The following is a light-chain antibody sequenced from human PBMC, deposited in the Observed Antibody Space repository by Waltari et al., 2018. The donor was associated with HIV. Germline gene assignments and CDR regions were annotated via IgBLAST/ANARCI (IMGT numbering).Light chain of an antibody. Sequence: QSALTQPRSVSGSPGQSVTISCTGTSSAVGGYNYVSWYQQHPGKAPKLMIYDGTKRPSGVPDRFSGAKSGNTASLTISGLQAEDDADYYCCSYAGSYTFGFGGGTKLTVL. CDR3: CSYAGSYTFG. V-gene: IGLV2-11*01. J-gene: IGLJ3*02. CDR1: SSAVGGYNY. CDR2: DGT.